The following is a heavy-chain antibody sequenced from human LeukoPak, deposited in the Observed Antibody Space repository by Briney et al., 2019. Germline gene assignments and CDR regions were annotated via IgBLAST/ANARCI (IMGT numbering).Heavy chain of an antibody. CDR1: GFTFSSYA. Sequence: GGSLRLSCAASGFTFSSYAMSWVRQAPGKGLEWVSAISGSGGSTYYADSVKGRFTISSDNSKNTLYLQMNSLRAEDTAVYYCAKDMITGTTPRPLGNWGQGTLVTVSS. CDR3: AKDMITGTTPRPLGN. CDR2: ISGSGGST. D-gene: IGHD1-7*01. J-gene: IGHJ4*02. V-gene: IGHV3-23*01.